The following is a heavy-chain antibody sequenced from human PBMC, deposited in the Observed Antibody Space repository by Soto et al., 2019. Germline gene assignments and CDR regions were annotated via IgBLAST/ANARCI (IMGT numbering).Heavy chain of an antibody. V-gene: IGHV4-34*01. CDR1: GGSFSGYY. Sequence: SETLSLTCAVYGGSFSGYYWSWIRQPPGKGLEWIGEINHSGSTNYNPSLKSRVTISVDTSKNQFSLKLSSVTAADTAVYYCARGLAFDIWGQGTMVTVSS. CDR3: ARGLAFDI. CDR2: INHSGST. J-gene: IGHJ3*02.